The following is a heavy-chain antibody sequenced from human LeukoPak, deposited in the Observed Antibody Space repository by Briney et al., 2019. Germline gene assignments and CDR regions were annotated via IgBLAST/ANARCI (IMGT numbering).Heavy chain of an antibody. CDR3: ARERYSSGPDGFDI. Sequence: GGSLRLSCAASAFSFKTYAMHWVRQAPGKGLEWLAVISDEGSDKYYAHSVKGRFATSRDNSKNTLYLQMSSLRAEDTAVYYCARERYSSGPDGFDIWGQGTMVTVSS. CDR1: AFSFKTYA. D-gene: IGHD2-15*01. J-gene: IGHJ3*02. CDR2: ISDEGSDK. V-gene: IGHV3-30*09.